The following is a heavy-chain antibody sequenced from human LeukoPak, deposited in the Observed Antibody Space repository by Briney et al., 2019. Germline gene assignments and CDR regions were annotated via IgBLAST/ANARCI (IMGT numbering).Heavy chain of an antibody. CDR3: ARGRSDSSGNYWYDY. CDR1: GGSISSGDYY. V-gene: IGHV4-31*03. CDR2: IYYSGRT. Sequence: SETLSLTCTVSGGSISSGDYYWGWIRQLPGKGLEWIGYIYYSGRTYYNPSLKSRLIISIDTSKNQFSLNLNSVTAADTAVYYCARGRSDSSGNYWYDYWGQGTLVTVSA. D-gene: IGHD1-26*01. J-gene: IGHJ4*02.